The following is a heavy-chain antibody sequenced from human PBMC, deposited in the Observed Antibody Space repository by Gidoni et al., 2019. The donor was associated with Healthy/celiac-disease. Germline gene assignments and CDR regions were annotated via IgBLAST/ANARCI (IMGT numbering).Heavy chain of an antibody. V-gene: IGHV1-46*01. CDR1: GYTFTSYY. J-gene: IGHJ5*02. Sequence: QVHLVQSGAAVKKPGASVKVSCKASGYTFTSYYMHWVRQAPGQGLEWMGIINPSGGSTSYAQKFQGRVTMTRDTATSTVYMELSSLRSEDTAVYYCAREGGVAAAGTGGFDPWGQGTLVTVSS. CDR3: AREGGVAAAGTGGFDP. D-gene: IGHD6-13*01. CDR2: INPSGGST.